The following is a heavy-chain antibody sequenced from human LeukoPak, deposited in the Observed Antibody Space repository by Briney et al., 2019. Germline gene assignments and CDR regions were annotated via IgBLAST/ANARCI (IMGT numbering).Heavy chain of an antibody. D-gene: IGHD3-22*01. CDR2: INHSGST. Sequence: PSETLSLTCAVYGGSFSGYYWSWIRQPPGKGLEWIGEINHSGSTNYNPSLKSRVTISVDTSKNQSSLKLSSVTAADTAVYYCARGGGSGYYWHWGQGTLVTVSS. J-gene: IGHJ4*02. V-gene: IGHV4-34*01. CDR1: GGSFSGYY. CDR3: ARGGGSGYYWH.